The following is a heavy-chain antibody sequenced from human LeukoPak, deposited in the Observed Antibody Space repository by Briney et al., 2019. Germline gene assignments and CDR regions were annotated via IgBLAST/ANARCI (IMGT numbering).Heavy chain of an antibody. J-gene: IGHJ4*02. V-gene: IGHV3-30-3*01. CDR2: ISYDGSNK. D-gene: IGHD1-26*01. CDR3: AREVGATDY. Sequence: PGRSLRLSCAASGFTFSSYAMHWVRQAPGKGLEWVAVISYDGSNKYYAGSVNGRFTISRDNSKNTLYLQMNSLSAEDTAVYYCAREVGATDYWGQGTLVTVSS. CDR1: GFTFSSYA.